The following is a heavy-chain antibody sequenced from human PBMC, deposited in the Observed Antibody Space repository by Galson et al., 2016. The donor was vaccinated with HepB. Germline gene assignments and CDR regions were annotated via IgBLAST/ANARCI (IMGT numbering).Heavy chain of an antibody. CDR3: ARGGLVRGAHGGSFDS. J-gene: IGHJ4*01. V-gene: IGHV6-1*01. CDR1: GDSVSSTSAG. Sequence: CAISGDSVSSTSAGWSWVRQSPSRGLEWLGMTFYRSKWYYDYAISVRSRITINPDTSKNQFSLQLISVTPEDTAVYYCARGGLVRGAHGGSFDSWGQGTLVTVAS. CDR2: TFYRSKWYY. D-gene: IGHD3-10*01.